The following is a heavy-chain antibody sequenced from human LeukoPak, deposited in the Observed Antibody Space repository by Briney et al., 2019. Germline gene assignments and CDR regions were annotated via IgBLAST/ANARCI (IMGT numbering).Heavy chain of an antibody. Sequence: SETLSLTCAVYGGSFRGYYWSWIRQPPGKGLEWIGEINHSGSTNYNPSLKSRVTISVDTSKNQFSLKLSSVTAADTAVYYCARGYRSGYYFDYWGQGTLVTVSS. J-gene: IGHJ4*02. D-gene: IGHD3-9*01. CDR3: ARGYRSGYYFDY. CDR1: GGSFRGYY. V-gene: IGHV4-34*01. CDR2: INHSGST.